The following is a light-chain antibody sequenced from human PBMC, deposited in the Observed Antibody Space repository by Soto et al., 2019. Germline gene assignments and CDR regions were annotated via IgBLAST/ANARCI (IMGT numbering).Light chain of an antibody. CDR1: QSVSSY. J-gene: IGKJ2*02. CDR2: DVS. V-gene: IGKV3-11*01. Sequence: EVVLTQSPVTLSLSPGERATLSCRASQSVSSYLAWYQQKPGQAPRLLIHDVSNRATGVGARFTGSGPATDFSLTITSLEPEDFAVYYCQQRGKWPSTFGPGTKVEMK. CDR3: QQRGKWPST.